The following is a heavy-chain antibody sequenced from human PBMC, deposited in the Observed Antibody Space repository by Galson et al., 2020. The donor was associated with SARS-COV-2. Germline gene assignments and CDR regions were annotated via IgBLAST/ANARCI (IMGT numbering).Heavy chain of an antibody. J-gene: IGHJ5*02. Sequence: ASVTVSCKASGYTFTSYGLSWVRQAPGQGLEWMGWISAYNGNTNYAQKLQGRVTMTTDTSTSTAYMELSSLRSEDTAVYYCATAPPLYSSSSGNWFDPWGQGTLVTVSS. CDR3: ATAPPLYSSSSGNWFDP. CDR1: GYTFTSYG. V-gene: IGHV1-18*01. CDR2: ISAYNGNT. D-gene: IGHD6-6*01.